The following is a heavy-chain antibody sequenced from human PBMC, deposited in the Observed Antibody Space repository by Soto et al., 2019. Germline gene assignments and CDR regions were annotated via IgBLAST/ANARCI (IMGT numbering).Heavy chain of an antibody. CDR1: GGSTSSDYYH. J-gene: IGHJ6*02. V-gene: IGHV4-30-4*08. CDR3: AREDDGGDNLDV. D-gene: IGHD2-21*02. Sequence: SETLSLTCTVSGGSTSSDYYHWTWIRQSPGKGLEWIGYIHHSGSILYNPSLKSRLTISVDTSKNQFSLHLTSVTAADTAVYFCAREDDGGDNLDVWGQGTTVTVSS. CDR2: IHHSGSI.